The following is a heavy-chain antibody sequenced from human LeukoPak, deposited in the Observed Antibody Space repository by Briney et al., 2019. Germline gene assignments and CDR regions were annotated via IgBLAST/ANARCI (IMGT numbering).Heavy chain of an antibody. V-gene: IGHV4-34*01. CDR3: ARGRAYYDFWSGPASWYFDY. D-gene: IGHD3-3*01. Sequence: PSETLSLTCAVYGGSFSGYYWSWIRQPPGKGLEWIGEFNHSGSTNYNPSLKSRVTISVDTSKNQFSLKLSSVTAADTAVYYCARGRAYYDFWSGPASWYFDYWGQGTLVTVSS. J-gene: IGHJ4*02. CDR1: GGSFSGYY. CDR2: FNHSGST.